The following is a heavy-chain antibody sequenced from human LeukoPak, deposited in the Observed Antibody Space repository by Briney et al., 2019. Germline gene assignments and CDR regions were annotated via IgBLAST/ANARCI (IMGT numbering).Heavy chain of an antibody. CDR2: ISGSGGST. V-gene: IGHV3-23*01. Sequence: GGSLRLSCAASGFTFSSYAMSWVRQALGKGLEWVSAISGSGGSTYYADSVKGRFTISRDNSKNTLYLQMNSLRAEDTAVYYCAKAPLRCSSTSCYSEFQHWGQGTLVTVSS. CDR3: AKAPLRCSSTSCYSEFQH. J-gene: IGHJ1*01. D-gene: IGHD2-2*01. CDR1: GFTFSSYA.